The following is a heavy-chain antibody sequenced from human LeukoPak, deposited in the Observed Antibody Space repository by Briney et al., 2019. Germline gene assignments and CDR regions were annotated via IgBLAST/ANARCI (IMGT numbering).Heavy chain of an antibody. V-gene: IGHV3-21*01. CDR1: GFSFSRYR. J-gene: IGHJ4*02. CDR3: ARAREPIGGSWFSDS. Sequence: GGSLRLSCAASGFSFSRYRINWVRQAPGKGLEWVSSISSNGDYIYYGDSVKGRSTMSRDNAKNSLYIQLSSLRAEDTAVYYCARAREPIGGSWFSDSWGQGTLVTVSS. CDR2: ISSNGDYI. D-gene: IGHD2-21*01.